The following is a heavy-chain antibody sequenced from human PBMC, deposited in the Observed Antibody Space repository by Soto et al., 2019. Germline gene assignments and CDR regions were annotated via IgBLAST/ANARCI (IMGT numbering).Heavy chain of an antibody. V-gene: IGHV3-30*18. Sequence: PGGSLRLSCAASGFTFSSYGMHWVRQAPGKGLEWVAVISYDGSNKYYADSVKGRFTISRDNSKNTLCLQMNSLRAEDTAVYYCAKDGDTAMADSYYYYYYGMDVWGQGTTVTVSS. CDR1: GFTFSSYG. CDR3: AKDGDTAMADSYYYYYYGMDV. J-gene: IGHJ6*02. CDR2: ISYDGSNK. D-gene: IGHD5-18*01.